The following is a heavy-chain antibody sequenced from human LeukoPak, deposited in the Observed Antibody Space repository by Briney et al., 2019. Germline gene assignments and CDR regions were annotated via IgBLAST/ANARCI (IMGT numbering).Heavy chain of an antibody. J-gene: IGHJ4*02. CDR2: IYHSGST. D-gene: IGHD6-13*01. CDR1: GGSFSAYY. CDR3: ARGRRAGRSDVEF. Sequence: SETLSLTCGVYGGSFSAYYWSWIRQPPGKGLEWIGEIYHSGSTNYNPSLKSRVTISVDTSKNQFSLSLTSASDPGTAPYYCARGRRAGRSDVEFWGQGTLVTVSS. V-gene: IGHV4-34*01.